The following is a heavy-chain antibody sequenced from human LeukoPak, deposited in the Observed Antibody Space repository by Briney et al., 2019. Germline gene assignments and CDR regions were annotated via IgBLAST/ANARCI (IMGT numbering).Heavy chain of an antibody. V-gene: IGHV4-4*09. CDR3: ARHPEAPLGYLDY. D-gene: IGHD3-16*01. Sequence: PSETLSLTCTVSGDSIRSYYWSWLRQPPGKDLEWIGYIYTSGTSDFNPSLKSRVTISVETSKSQFSLKLTSVTAADTAVYYCARHPEAPLGYLDYGDQGTVVPVSS. CDR2: IYTSGTS. CDR1: GDSIRSYY. J-gene: IGHJ4*02.